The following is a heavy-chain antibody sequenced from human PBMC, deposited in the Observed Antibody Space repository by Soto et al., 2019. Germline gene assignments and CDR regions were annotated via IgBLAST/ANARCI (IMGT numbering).Heavy chain of an antibody. CDR1: GFSLRTTKMC. CDR2: IDWDDDE. D-gene: IGHD6-13*01. Sequence: SGPTLVNPTQTLTLTCTFSGFSLRTTKMCVSWIRQPPGKALEWLARIDWDDDEFYSTSLKTRLTISKDTSKNQVVLTMTNMDPVDTATYYCARSMRTLSSTWSLRYNYYYGMDVWGQGTTVTVSS. V-gene: IGHV2-70*17. CDR3: ARSMRTLSSTWSLRYNYYYGMDV. J-gene: IGHJ6*02.